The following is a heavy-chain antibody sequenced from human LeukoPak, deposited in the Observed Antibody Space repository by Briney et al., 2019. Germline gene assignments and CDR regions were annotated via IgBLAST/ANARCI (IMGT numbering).Heavy chain of an antibody. CDR1: GFTFRSYG. Sequence: GGSLRLSCAASGFTFRSYGMHWVRQAPGKGLEWVAFIRYEGNNKYYADSVKGRFTIFRDNSRNTLYLQMNSLRAEDTAVYYCARETSQKGAHYMDVWGKGTTVTI. J-gene: IGHJ6*03. CDR2: IRYEGNNK. D-gene: IGHD3-16*01. CDR3: ARETSQKGAHYMDV. V-gene: IGHV3-30*02.